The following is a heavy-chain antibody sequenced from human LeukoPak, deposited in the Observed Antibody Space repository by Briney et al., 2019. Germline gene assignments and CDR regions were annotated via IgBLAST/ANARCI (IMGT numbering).Heavy chain of an antibody. CDR1: GGSISRYY. D-gene: IGHD6-13*01. V-gene: IGHV4-59*01. J-gene: IGHJ4*02. CDR2: MYYTGST. CDR3: ARRIAASGTAFDY. Sequence: ASETLSLTCNVSGGSISRYYWNWLRQPPGKGLEWIGYMYYTGSTSYNPSLKSRVTISVDTSKMQLSLKLSPVTAADTAVYYCARRIAASGTAFDYWGQGTLVTVS.